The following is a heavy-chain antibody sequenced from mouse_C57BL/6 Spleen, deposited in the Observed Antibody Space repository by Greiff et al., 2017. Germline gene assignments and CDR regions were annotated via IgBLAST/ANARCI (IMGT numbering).Heavy chain of an antibody. CDR2: IYPGDGDT. D-gene: IGHD1-1*01. CDR3: ARPITTVVATQGFDY. J-gene: IGHJ2*01. CDR1: GYAFSSSW. Sequence: QVQLQQSGPELVKPGASVKISCKASGYAFSSSWMNWVQQRPGKGLEWIGRIYPGDGDTNYTGKFKGKATLTADKSSSTAYMQLSSLTSEDSAVYSCARPITTVVATQGFDYWGQGTTLTVSS. V-gene: IGHV1-82*01.